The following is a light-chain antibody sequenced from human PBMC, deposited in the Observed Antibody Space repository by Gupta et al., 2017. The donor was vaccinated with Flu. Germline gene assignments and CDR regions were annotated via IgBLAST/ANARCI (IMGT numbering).Light chain of an antibody. J-gene: IGLJ2*01. Sequence: QSALTQPRSVSGSPGQSVTISCPGTSSDVGGYNYVSWYQQHPGKAPKLMIYDVSKRPSGVPDRFSGSKSGNTASLTISGLQAEDEADYYCGSYAGSYTLGVFGGGTKLTVL. V-gene: IGLV2-11*01. CDR1: SSDVGGYNY. CDR3: GSYAGSYTLGV. CDR2: DVS.